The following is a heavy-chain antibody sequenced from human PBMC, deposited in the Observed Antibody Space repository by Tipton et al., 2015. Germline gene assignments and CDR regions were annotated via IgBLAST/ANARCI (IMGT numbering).Heavy chain of an antibody. CDR3: ARDLVGSGWYGDGLDI. CDR1: VFTFNRYT. V-gene: IGHV3-48*02. J-gene: IGHJ3*02. CDR2: ISSSGSTI. D-gene: IGHD6-19*01. Sequence: GSLRLSCAASVFTFNRYTMTWVRQAPGKGLEWISYISSSGSTIYYADSVKGRFTISRDNAKNSLCLQMNSLRDEDTGVYYCARDLVGSGWYGDGLDIWGQGTMVTVSS.